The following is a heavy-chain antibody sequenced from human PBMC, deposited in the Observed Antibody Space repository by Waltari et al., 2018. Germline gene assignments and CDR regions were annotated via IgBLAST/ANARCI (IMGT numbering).Heavy chain of an antibody. V-gene: IGHV3-9*01. CDR2: IPWNGGV. CDR1: GFPFEDNA. D-gene: IGHD3-10*01. Sequence: EVQLVESGGGLVQPGRSLILSCALSGFPFEDNAMHWVRQAPGKGLEWVSSIPWNGGVDYADSVKGRFTISRDSAKNFLYLQMNSLRDEDTAFYYCVKDDLPGGAGYWGQGTLVAVSS. CDR3: VKDDLPGGAGY. J-gene: IGHJ4*02.